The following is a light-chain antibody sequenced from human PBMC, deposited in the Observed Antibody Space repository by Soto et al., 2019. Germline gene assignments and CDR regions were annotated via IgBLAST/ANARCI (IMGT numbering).Light chain of an antibody. CDR1: QSLSDT. J-gene: IGKJ1*01. CDR3: QQYRSWPRT. Sequence: EILMTQSPATLSVSPGERATLSCRASQSLSDTLAWYQQKPGQAPRLLIYGASTRATGIPARFTVSGSGTEFTLTISSLQSEDIAVYYCQQYRSWPRTFGQGTKVEIK. V-gene: IGKV3-15*01. CDR2: GAS.